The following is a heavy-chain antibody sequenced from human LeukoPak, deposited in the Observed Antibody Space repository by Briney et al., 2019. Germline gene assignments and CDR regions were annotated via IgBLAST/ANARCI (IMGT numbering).Heavy chain of an antibody. CDR2: INPSGGST. Sequence: ASVKVSCKASGYTFTSYYMHWVRQAPGHGLEWIGIINPSGGSTSYAQKFQGRVTMIRDTSTSTVYMELSSLRSEDTAVYYCARERIDYGDRRGFDYWGQGTLVTVSS. CDR1: GYTFTSYY. CDR3: ARERIDYGDRRGFDY. J-gene: IGHJ4*02. D-gene: IGHD4-17*01. V-gene: IGHV1-46*01.